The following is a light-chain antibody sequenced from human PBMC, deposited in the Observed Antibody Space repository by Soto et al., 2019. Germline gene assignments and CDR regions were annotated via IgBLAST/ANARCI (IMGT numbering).Light chain of an antibody. CDR3: ATWDDTVHGPI. CDR2: SNN. V-gene: IGLV1-44*01. CDR1: DSDIGTNA. Sequence: QSALTQPPSVSGAPGLRVTISCSGSDSDIGTNAVNWYQHLPGVAPKLLTYSNNQRPSGVPGRFSASTSGTSASLAISGLQSEDEGDYYCATWDDTVHGPIFGGGTKLTVL. J-gene: IGLJ2*01.